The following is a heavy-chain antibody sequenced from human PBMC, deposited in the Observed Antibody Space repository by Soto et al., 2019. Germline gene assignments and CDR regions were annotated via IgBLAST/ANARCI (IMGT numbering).Heavy chain of an antibody. J-gene: IGHJ3*02. CDR1: GFTFSSYS. V-gene: IGHV3-48*02. Sequence: LRLSCAASGFTFSSYSMNWVRQAPGKGLEWVSYISSSSSTIYYADSVKGRFTISRDNAKNSLYLQMNSLRDEDTAVYYCAREGAGYDSSGEDAFDIWGQGTMVTVSS. CDR3: AREGAGYDSSGEDAFDI. CDR2: ISSSSSTI. D-gene: IGHD3-22*01.